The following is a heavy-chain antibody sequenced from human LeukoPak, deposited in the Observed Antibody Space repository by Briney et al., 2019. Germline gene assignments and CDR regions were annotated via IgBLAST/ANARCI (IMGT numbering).Heavy chain of an antibody. V-gene: IGHV3-7*01. Sequence: GGSLRLSCAASGFTFTTYWMTWVRQAPGKGLEWVANINQDGTEKYYVDSVKGRFTISRDNAKNSLYLQMNSLRAEDTAVYYCARSRLMYYDFWSGPFDYWGQGTLVTVSS. J-gene: IGHJ4*02. CDR1: GFTFTTYW. CDR3: ARSRLMYYDFWSGPFDY. D-gene: IGHD3-3*01. CDR2: INQDGTEK.